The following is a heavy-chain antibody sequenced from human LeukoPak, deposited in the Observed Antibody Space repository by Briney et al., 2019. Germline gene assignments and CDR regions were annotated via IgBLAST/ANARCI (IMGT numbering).Heavy chain of an antibody. CDR3: ARDEHGDFQGFDY. CDR2: IHYRGTT. J-gene: IGHJ4*02. D-gene: IGHD4-17*01. V-gene: IGHV4-59*13. CDR1: GASINSYY. Sequence: SETLSLTCNVSGASINSYYWIWIRQSPGKGLEWLGNIHYRGTTNYNPSLKSRVTLSLVTSKSQFALKMTSVTAADTAVYYCARDEHGDFQGFDYWGQGTRVTVSS.